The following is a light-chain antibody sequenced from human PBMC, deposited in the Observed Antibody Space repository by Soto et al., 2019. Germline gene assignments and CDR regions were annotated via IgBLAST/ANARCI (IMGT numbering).Light chain of an antibody. V-gene: IGLV2-14*01. J-gene: IGLJ3*02. CDR3: SSYTSSRV. CDR2: DVS. CDR1: SSDVGGYNY. Sequence: QSVLTQPASVSGSPGQSITISCTGTSSDVGGYNYVSWYQQHPGKAPKLMIYDVSNRPSGVSNRFSGSKSGNTASLTISGLQAEDEADYYCSSYTSSRVFGGGTQLTVL.